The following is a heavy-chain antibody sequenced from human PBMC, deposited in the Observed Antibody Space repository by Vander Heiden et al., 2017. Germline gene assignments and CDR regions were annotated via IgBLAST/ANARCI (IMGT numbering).Heavy chain of an antibody. CDR3: ARRYDFWSGYY. CDR1: GGSISSSRYY. J-gene: IGHJ4*02. V-gene: IGHV4-39*01. D-gene: IGHD3-3*01. CDR2: IYYSGST. Sequence: QLQLQESGPGLVKPSETLSLTCTVSGGSISSSRYYWGWIRQPPGKGLEWIGSIYYSGSTYYNPSLKSRVTISGDTSKNQFSLKLSSVTAADTAVYYCARRYDFWSGYYWGQGTLVTVSS.